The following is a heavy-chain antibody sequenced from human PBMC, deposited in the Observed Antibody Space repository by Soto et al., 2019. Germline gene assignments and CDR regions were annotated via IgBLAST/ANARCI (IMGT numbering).Heavy chain of an antibody. CDR2: IYYSGST. CDR3: ARLDYGGNSNAFDI. J-gene: IGHJ3*02. Sequence: QVQLQESGPGLVKPSETLSLTCTVSGGSISSYYWSWIRQPPGKGLEWIGYIYYSGSTNYNPSLKSRVTISVDTSKNQFSLKLSSVTAADTAVYYCARLDYGGNSNAFDIWGQGTMVTVSS. D-gene: IGHD4-17*01. CDR1: GGSISSYY. V-gene: IGHV4-59*01.